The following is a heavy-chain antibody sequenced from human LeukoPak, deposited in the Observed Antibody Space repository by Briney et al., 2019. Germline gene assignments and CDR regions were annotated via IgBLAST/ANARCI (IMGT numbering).Heavy chain of an antibody. CDR1: GFIFSNYA. Sequence: GGSLRLSCAPSGFIFSNYAMQWVRQAPGKGLEWVSGVSWNSGNTGYAESVKGRFTISRDNAKKSLYLQMNSLRADDTAVYYCAREMAIAAAGISWFAPWGQGTLVTVSS. CDR3: AREMAIAAAGISWFAP. V-gene: IGHV3-9*01. J-gene: IGHJ5*02. D-gene: IGHD6-25*01. CDR2: VSWNSGNT.